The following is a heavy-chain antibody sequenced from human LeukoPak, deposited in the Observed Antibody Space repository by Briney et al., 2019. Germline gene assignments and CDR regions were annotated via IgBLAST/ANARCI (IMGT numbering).Heavy chain of an antibody. CDR1: GFTFSSYA. Sequence: GGSLRLSCAASGFTFSSYAMSWVRQAPGKGLEWVSAISGSGGSTYYADSVKGRFTISRDNSKNTLYLQMNSLKTEDTAVYYCTTGGYYDSSGYYYAYFDYWGQGTLVTVSS. V-gene: IGHV3-23*01. D-gene: IGHD3-22*01. CDR3: TTGGYYDSSGYYYAYFDY. CDR2: ISGSGGST. J-gene: IGHJ4*02.